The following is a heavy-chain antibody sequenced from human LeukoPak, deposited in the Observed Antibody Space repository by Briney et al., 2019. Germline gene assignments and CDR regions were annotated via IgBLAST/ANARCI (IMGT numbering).Heavy chain of an antibody. D-gene: IGHD2-2*02. V-gene: IGHV5-51*01. CDR1: GYSFTSYW. J-gene: IGHJ3*02. Sequence: GESLQISCKGSGYSFTSYWIAWVRPLPGKGLEWMGIIYPGDSDTRYSSAFQGQVTISADKSTSTAYLQWGSLKASDTAMYYCARRCSTIEAFDMWGQGTMVTVSS. CDR2: IYPGDSDT. CDR3: ARRCSTIEAFDM.